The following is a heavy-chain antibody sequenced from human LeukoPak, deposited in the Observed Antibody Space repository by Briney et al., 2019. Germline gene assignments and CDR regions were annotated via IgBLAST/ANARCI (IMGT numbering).Heavy chain of an antibody. CDR3: ARGAYYDILTGYYIDWFDP. V-gene: IGHV1-69*06. CDR1: GGTFSSYA. Sequence: ASVKVSCKASGGTFSSYAISWVRQAPGQGLEWMGGIIPIFGTANYAQKFQGRVTITADKSTSTAYMELSSLRSEDTAVYYCARGAYYDILTGYYIDWFDPWGQGTLVTVSS. CDR2: IIPIFGTA. D-gene: IGHD3-9*01. J-gene: IGHJ5*02.